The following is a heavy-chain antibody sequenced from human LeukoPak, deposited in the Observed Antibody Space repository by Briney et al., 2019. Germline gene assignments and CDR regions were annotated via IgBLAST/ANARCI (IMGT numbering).Heavy chain of an antibody. CDR3: AKHRGSLWYDEIDY. D-gene: IGHD6-13*01. V-gene: IGHV3-23*01. Sequence: PGGSLRLSCAASGFTFSSYAMSWVRQAPGKGLEWVSVISGSGDSMYYADSVKGRFTVSRDISKNTLYFQMNSLRADDTAIYYCAKHRGSLWYDEIDYWGQGILVTVSS. J-gene: IGHJ4*02. CDR1: GFTFSSYA. CDR2: ISGSGDSM.